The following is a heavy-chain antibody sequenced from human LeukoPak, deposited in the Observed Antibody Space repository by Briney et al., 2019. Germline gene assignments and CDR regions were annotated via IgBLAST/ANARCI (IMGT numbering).Heavy chain of an antibody. CDR1: GFTFSSYS. J-gene: IGHJ5*02. V-gene: IGHV3-21*01. CDR2: ISSSSSYI. CDR3: ARGHPDYYGSGSYYSNWFDP. Sequence: GGSLRLSCAASGFTFSSYSMNWVRQAPGKGLEWVSSISSSSSYIYYADSVKGRFTISRDNAKNSLYLQMNSLRAEDTAVYYCARGHPDYYGSGSYYSNWFDPWGQGTLVTVSS. D-gene: IGHD3-10*01.